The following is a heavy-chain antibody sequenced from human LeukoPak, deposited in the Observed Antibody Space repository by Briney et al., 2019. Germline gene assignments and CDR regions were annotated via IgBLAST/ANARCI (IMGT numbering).Heavy chain of an antibody. V-gene: IGHV3-13*01. D-gene: IGHD5-24*01. J-gene: IGHJ4*02. CDR2: IGTAGDT. Sequence: GGSLRLSCAASGFTFSNYAMSWVRQVTGKGLEWVSAIGTAGDTYYPGSVKGRFTISRENAKNSLYLQLNILRAGDTAVYYCARVSGYNYDYWGQGTLVTVSS. CDR1: GFTFSNYA. CDR3: ARVSGYNYDY.